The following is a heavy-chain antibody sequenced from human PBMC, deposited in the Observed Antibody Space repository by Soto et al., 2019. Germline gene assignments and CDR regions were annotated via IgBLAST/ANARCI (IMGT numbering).Heavy chain of an antibody. Sequence: QVQLVESGGGVVQPGRSLRLSCAASGFTFSSYAMHWVRQAPGKGLEWVAVISYDGSNKYYADSVKGRFTISRDNSKNTLYLQMNSLRAKDTAVYYCARDNGSSGYYQGYSMDVWGQGTTVTVSS. J-gene: IGHJ6*02. CDR1: GFTFSSYA. CDR2: ISYDGSNK. D-gene: IGHD3-22*01. CDR3: ARDNGSSGYYQGYSMDV. V-gene: IGHV3-30-3*01.